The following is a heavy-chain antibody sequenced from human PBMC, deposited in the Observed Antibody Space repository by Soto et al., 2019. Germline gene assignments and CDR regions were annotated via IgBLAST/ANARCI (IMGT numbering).Heavy chain of an antibody. Sequence: LRLSCAASGFVFRSYWMSWVRQAPGKGLEWVANINQDGSEKYYVDSVRGRFIISRDNAENSLYLQMNSLRAEDTALYYCARDGVAAGLYLDNWGQGTLGTVS. D-gene: IGHD6-19*01. CDR2: INQDGSEK. CDR1: GFVFRSYW. J-gene: IGHJ4*02. CDR3: ARDGVAAGLYLDN. V-gene: IGHV3-7*01.